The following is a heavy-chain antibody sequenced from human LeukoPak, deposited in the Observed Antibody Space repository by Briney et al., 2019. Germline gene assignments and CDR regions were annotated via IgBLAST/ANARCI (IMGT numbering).Heavy chain of an antibody. CDR2: ISTDGSST. CDR1: GFTFSSYW. J-gene: IGHJ5*02. V-gene: IGHV3-74*01. CDR3: ARTRTLPIAGGFDT. Sequence: GGSLRLSCATSGFTFSSYWMHWVRQGPGKGLVWVSRISTDGSSTDYADSVKGRFTISRENAKNTLYLQMNSLRAEDTAVYYCARTRTLPIAGGFDTWGQGSLVTVSS. D-gene: IGHD3-16*01.